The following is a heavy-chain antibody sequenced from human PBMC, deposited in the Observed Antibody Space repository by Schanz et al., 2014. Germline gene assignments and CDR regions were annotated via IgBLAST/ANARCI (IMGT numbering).Heavy chain of an antibody. Sequence: EVQLLESGGGLVQPGGSLRLSCAASGFTFSNHALSWVRQAPGKGLEWVSNISPTGSSTYYADSVKGRFTISRDNAENTLYLQMNSLRVEDAAVYYCAMGGYQLHHWGQGTLVTVSS. J-gene: IGHJ5*02. CDR1: GFTFSNHA. CDR2: ISPTGSST. D-gene: IGHD1-7*01. V-gene: IGHV3-23*01. CDR3: AMGGYQLHH.